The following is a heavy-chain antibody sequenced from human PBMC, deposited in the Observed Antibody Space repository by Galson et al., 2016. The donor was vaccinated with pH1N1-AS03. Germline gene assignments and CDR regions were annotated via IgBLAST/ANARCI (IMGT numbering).Heavy chain of an antibody. J-gene: IGHJ2*01. CDR1: GFIFRNYY. Sequence: SLRLSCAASGFIFRNYYMSWIRQAPGKGLEWISYISSSGSIVHYADSVKGRFTISRDNGKSSLYLQMNSLRAEDTASYYCARDSDFDLWGRGTLVTVSS. V-gene: IGHV3-11*01. CDR2: ISSSGSIV. CDR3: ARDSDFDL. D-gene: IGHD1-26*01.